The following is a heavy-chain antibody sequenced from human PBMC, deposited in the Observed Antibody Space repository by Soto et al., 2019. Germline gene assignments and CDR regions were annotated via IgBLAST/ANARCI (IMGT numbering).Heavy chain of an antibody. J-gene: IGHJ4*02. V-gene: IGHV3-30*03. D-gene: IGHD6-19*01. Sequence: QVQLVESGGGVVQPGRSLRLSCAASGFTFSSYGMHWVRQAPGKGLEWVAVISYDGSNKYYADSVKGRFTISRDNSKNALYLQMNSLRAEDTAVSYCATEVAVAGSEVVDDYWGQGTLVTVSS. CDR2: ISYDGSNK. CDR3: ATEVAVAGSEVVDDY. CDR1: GFTFSSYG.